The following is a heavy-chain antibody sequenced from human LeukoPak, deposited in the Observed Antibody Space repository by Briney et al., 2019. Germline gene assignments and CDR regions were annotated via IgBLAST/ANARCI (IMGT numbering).Heavy chain of an antibody. CDR3: ARGDYGGGFDY. Sequence: ASVKVSCKASGYTFTSYGITWVRQAPGQGLEWMGWISSYNGDTKYAQKVQGRVTVTTDTSTSTAYMELRSLSLDDTAVYYCARGDYGGGFDYWGQGTLVTVSS. V-gene: IGHV1-18*01. CDR2: ISSYNGDT. J-gene: IGHJ4*02. D-gene: IGHD4-23*01. CDR1: GYTFTSYG.